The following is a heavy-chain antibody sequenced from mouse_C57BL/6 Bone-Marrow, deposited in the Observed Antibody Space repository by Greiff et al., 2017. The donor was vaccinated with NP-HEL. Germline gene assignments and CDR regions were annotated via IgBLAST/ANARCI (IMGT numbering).Heavy chain of an antibody. CDR2: IYPGSGNT. D-gene: IGHD1-1*01. CDR3: ARQPFYYGSSYWYFDV. J-gene: IGHJ1*03. V-gene: IGHV1-66*01. Sequence: VQLQESGPELVKPGASVKISCKASGYSFTSYYIHWVKQRPGQGLEWIGWIYPGSGNTKYNEKFKGKATLTADTSSSTAYMQLSSLTSEDSAVYYCARQPFYYGSSYWYFDVWGTGTTVTVSS. CDR1: GYSFTSYY.